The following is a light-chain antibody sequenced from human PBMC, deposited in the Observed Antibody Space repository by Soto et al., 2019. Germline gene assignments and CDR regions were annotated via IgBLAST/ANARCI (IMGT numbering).Light chain of an antibody. CDR3: QQYGGSYT. V-gene: IGKV3-20*01. CDR1: QSVSSNY. J-gene: IGKJ2*01. CDR2: GAS. Sequence: EIVLTQSPGTLSLSPGERATLACRASQSVSSNYLAWYQQKPGQAPRLLIYGASIRATGLPDRLSGSGSGTDFTLTISRLEPEDFAVYYCQQYGGSYTFGKGTTLEIK.